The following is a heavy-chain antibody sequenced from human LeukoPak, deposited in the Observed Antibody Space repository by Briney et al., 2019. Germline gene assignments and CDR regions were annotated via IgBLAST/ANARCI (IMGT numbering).Heavy chain of an antibody. D-gene: IGHD3-9*01. J-gene: IGHJ4*02. CDR3: ARDGDISTSYYSPLDY. Sequence: TGGSLRLSCAASGFTFSSYAMSWVRQAPGKGLEWVSAISGSGGSTYYADSVKGRFSVSRDTSKNTLYLQMNSLRLEDTAVYYCARDGDISTSYYSPLDYWGQGTLVTVSS. CDR1: GFTFSSYA. CDR2: ISGSGGST. V-gene: IGHV3-23*01.